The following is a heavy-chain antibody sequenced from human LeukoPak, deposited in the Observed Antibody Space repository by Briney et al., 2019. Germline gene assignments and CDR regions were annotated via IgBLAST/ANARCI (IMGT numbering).Heavy chain of an antibody. Sequence: SVKVSCKASGGTFSSYAISWVRQAPGQGLEWMGGIVPIFGTANYAQKLQGRVTMTTHTSTSTAYMELRSLRSDDTAVYYCARDNQQGYCSGGSCYSVAFDIWGQGTMVTVSS. V-gene: IGHV1-69*05. J-gene: IGHJ3*02. CDR3: ARDNQQGYCSGGSCYSVAFDI. CDR2: IVPIFGTA. CDR1: GGTFSSYA. D-gene: IGHD2-15*01.